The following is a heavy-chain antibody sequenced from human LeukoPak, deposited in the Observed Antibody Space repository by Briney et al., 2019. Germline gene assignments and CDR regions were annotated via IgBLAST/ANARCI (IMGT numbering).Heavy chain of an antibody. J-gene: IGHJ3*01. D-gene: IGHD3-16*01. CDR2: INPNSGGI. Sequence: ASVKVSCKASGYTFTSHYIHWVRQAPGQGLEWVGWINPNSGGIAYAQKFQGRVTMTRDTSISAASMELSRLTSDDTAIYYCARDYDWVHDAFDVWGQGTRITVSS. V-gene: IGHV1-2*02. CDR1: GYTFTSHY. CDR3: ARDYDWVHDAFDV.